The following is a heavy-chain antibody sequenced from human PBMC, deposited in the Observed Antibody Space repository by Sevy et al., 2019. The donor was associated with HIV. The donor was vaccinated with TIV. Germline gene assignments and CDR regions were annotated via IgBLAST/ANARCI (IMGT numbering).Heavy chain of an antibody. V-gene: IGHV1-8*02. CDR3: ASGGSGDVWNYGYYYYGMDV. D-gene: IGHD3-3*01. Sequence: ASVKFSCKASGDTFSTYDINWVRQAPGQGLEWMGWMSPKSGSTGFAQKFQGRLTMTRDTSLNTAYMELSSLGSEDTAVYYCASGGSGDVWNYGYYYYGMDVWGQGTTVTVSS. CDR2: MSPKSGST. J-gene: IGHJ6*02. CDR1: GDTFSTYD.